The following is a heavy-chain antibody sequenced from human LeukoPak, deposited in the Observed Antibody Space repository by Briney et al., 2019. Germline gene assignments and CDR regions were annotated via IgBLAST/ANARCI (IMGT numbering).Heavy chain of an antibody. J-gene: IGHJ4*02. CDR2: IYSGGST. D-gene: IGHD3-10*01. CDR1: GFTVSSNY. CDR3: ARFITMVRGRGFDY. Sequence: PGGCLSLSCAASGFTVSSNYMSWVRRAPGKGLEWVSVIYSGGSTYYADSVKGRFTISRDNSKNTLYLQMNSLRAEDTAVYYCARFITMVRGRGFDYWGQGTLVTVSS. V-gene: IGHV3-66*01.